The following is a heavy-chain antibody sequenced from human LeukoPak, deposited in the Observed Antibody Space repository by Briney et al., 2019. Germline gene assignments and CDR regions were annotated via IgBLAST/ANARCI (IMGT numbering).Heavy chain of an antibody. CDR1: GGSISSGSYY. CDR3: AREGESIAARFYYYYYMDV. V-gene: IGHV4-61*02. Sequence: PSETLSLTCTVSGGSISSGSYYWSWIRQPAGKGLEWIGRIYTSGSTNYNPSLKSRVTISVDTSKNQFSLKLSSVTAADTAVYYCAREGESIAARFYYYYYMDVWGKGTTVTVSS. CDR2: IYTSGST. J-gene: IGHJ6*03. D-gene: IGHD6-6*01.